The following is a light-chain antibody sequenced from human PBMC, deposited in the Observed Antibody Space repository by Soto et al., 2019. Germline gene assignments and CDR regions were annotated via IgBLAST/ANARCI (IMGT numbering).Light chain of an antibody. CDR3: QQYGSSPPLT. Sequence: EIVLTQSPGTLSLSPGERATLSCRASQSVSSSYLAWYQQKPGQAPRLLIYGASSRATGISDRFSGGGSGTDFTLSISRLEPEDFAVYYCQQYGSSPPLTFGGGTKVEIK. V-gene: IGKV3-20*01. CDR1: QSVSSSY. CDR2: GAS. J-gene: IGKJ4*01.